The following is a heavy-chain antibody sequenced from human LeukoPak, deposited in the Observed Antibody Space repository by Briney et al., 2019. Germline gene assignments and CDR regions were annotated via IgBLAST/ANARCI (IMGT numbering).Heavy chain of an antibody. V-gene: IGHV3-66*01. Sequence: GGSLRLSCAASEFSVGSNYMTWVRQAPGKGLEWVSLIYSGGSTYYADSVKGRFTISRDNSKNTLYLQMNSLRAEDTAVYYCARDEGGSGWYTHYYYYYMDVWGKGTTVTVSS. D-gene: IGHD6-19*01. CDR3: ARDEGGSGWYTHYYYYYMDV. CDR2: IYSGGST. CDR1: EFSVGSNY. J-gene: IGHJ6*03.